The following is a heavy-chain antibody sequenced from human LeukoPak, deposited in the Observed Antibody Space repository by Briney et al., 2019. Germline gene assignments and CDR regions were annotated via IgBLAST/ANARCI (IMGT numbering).Heavy chain of an antibody. J-gene: IGHJ4*02. CDR3: VKSRRVGASQRGLFDY. Sequence: GGSLRLSCAASGFTFSSYGMHWVRQAPGKGLEWVAVIWYDGSNKYYADSVKGRFTISRDNSKNTLYLQMNSLRADDTAVYYCVKSRRVGASQRGLFDYWGQGTLVTVSP. CDR1: GFTFSSYG. D-gene: IGHD1-26*01. V-gene: IGHV3-33*06. CDR2: IWYDGSNK.